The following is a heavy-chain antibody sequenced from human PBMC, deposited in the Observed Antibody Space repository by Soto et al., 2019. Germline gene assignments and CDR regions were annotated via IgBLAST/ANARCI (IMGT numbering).Heavy chain of an antibody. CDR1: GLTFSNYA. CDR3: ARESSSTVTTGGGGSAKDY. CDR2: ISYDGTNR. Sequence: QVHLVESGGGVVQPGRSLRLSCAASGLTFSNYAMHWVRQAPGKGLEWVAFISYDGTNRCYPDSVKGRFTISRDNSKNTLYLQMNSLKTEDTDVYYCARESSSTVTTGGGGSAKDYWGQGTLVAVSS. J-gene: IGHJ4*02. V-gene: IGHV3-30-3*01. D-gene: IGHD4-17*01.